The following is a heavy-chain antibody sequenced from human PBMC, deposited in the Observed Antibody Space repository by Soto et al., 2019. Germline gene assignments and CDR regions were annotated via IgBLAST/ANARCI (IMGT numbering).Heavy chain of an antibody. V-gene: IGHV4-30-2*01. CDR3: ASQHYYDSSGYYVVY. Sequence: TLSLTCAVSGGCISSGGYSWSWIRQPPGKGLEWIGYIYHSGSTYYNPSLKSRVTISVDRSKNQFSLKLSSVTAADTAVYYCASQHYYDSSGYYVVYWGQGTLVTSPQ. CDR1: GGCISSGGYS. D-gene: IGHD3-22*01. J-gene: IGHJ4*02. CDR2: IYHSGST.